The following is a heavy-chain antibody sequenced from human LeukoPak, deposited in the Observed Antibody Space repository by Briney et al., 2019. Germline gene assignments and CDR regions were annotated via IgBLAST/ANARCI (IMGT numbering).Heavy chain of an antibody. D-gene: IGHD3-22*01. Sequence: SVKVSCKASGGTFSSYAISWVRQAPGQGLEWMGGIIPVFGTANYAQKFQGRVTITADKSTSTAYMELSSLRSEDTAVYYCARGYYYDSSGYYYMAYAFDIWGQGTMVTVSS. CDR1: GGTFSSYA. CDR3: ARGYYYDSSGYYYMAYAFDI. CDR2: IIPVFGTA. V-gene: IGHV1-69*06. J-gene: IGHJ3*02.